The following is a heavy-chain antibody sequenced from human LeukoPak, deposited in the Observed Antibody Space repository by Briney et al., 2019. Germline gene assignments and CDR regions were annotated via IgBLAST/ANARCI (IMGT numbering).Heavy chain of an antibody. V-gene: IGHV3-13*01. D-gene: IGHD2-21*02. CDR3: ARGAGSDWIY. CDR2: IGPAGDT. Sequence: GGSLRLSCAASGFTFSSYDMHWVRQVTGKGLEWVSTIGPAGDTYYSDSVKGQLTISRENAKNSLYLQINSLRAEDTAVYYCARGAGSDWIYWGQGTLVTVSS. CDR1: GFTFSSYD. J-gene: IGHJ4*02.